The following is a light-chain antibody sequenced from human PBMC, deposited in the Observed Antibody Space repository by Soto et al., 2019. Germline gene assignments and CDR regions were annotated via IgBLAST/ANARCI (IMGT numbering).Light chain of an antibody. J-gene: IGKJ1*01. CDR3: QQYGSSPTT. Sequence: EIVMTQSPATLSVSPGERATLSCRASQSVSSNLAWYQQKPGQAPRLLIYGASTRATGIPARFSGSGSGTEFTLTISSLQSEDFAVYHCQQYGSSPTTFGQGTKVEIK. CDR1: QSVSSN. V-gene: IGKV3-15*01. CDR2: GAS.